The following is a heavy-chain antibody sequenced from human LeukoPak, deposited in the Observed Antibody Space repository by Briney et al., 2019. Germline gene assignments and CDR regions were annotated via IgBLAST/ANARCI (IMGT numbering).Heavy chain of an antibody. J-gene: IGHJ4*02. CDR3: ARVHSSGWYSIDY. V-gene: IGHV3-30-3*01. CDR1: GFTFSTYS. Sequence: GGSLRLSCGASGFTFSTYSMHWVREAPGKGLEGVAVISYVGSNKYYADSVKGRFTISRDDSKNTLYLQMNSVRVEDTAMYYCARVHSSGWYSIDYWGQGTLVTVSS. CDR2: ISYVGSNK. D-gene: IGHD6-19*01.